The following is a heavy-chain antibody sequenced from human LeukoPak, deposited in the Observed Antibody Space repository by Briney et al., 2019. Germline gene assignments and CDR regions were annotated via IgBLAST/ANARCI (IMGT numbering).Heavy chain of an antibody. CDR2: ISSSSITI. V-gene: IGHV3-48*04. CDR1: GFTFSSYS. D-gene: IGHD2-15*01. J-gene: IGHJ4*02. CDR3: ARGRLGGRSGNEY. Sequence: PGGSLRLSCAASGFTFSSYSLNWVRQAPGKGLEWVSFISSSSITIYYADSVKGRFTISRDNAENSLYLQMNSLRAEDTAVYYCARGRLGGRSGNEYWGQGTLVTVSS.